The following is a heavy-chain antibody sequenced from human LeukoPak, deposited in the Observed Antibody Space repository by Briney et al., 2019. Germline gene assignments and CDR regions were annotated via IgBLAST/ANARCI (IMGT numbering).Heavy chain of an antibody. CDR2: IIPIFGTV. CDR1: GGTFSSYA. V-gene: IGHV1-69*06. CDR3: ARGYCSSTRCYGNFYYMDV. Sequence: ASVKVSCKASGGTFSSYAISWVRQAPGQGLEWMGGIIPIFGTVNYAQKFQGRVTITADKSTSTAYMELSSLRSEDTAVYYCARGYCSSTRCYGNFYYMDVWGKGTTVTISS. D-gene: IGHD2-2*01. J-gene: IGHJ6*03.